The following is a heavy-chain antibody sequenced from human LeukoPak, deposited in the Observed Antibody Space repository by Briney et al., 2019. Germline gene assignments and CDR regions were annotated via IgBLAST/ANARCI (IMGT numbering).Heavy chain of an antibody. CDR1: GYTFTSYG. D-gene: IGHD4-17*01. J-gene: IGHJ4*02. CDR3: ARFSTPFTVTTNLDY. V-gene: IGHV1-18*01. Sequence: ASVKVSCKASGYTFTSYGISWVRQAPGQGLEWMGWISAYNGNTNYAQKLQGRVTMTTDTSTSTAYMELRSLRSDDTAVYYCARFSTPFTVTTNLDYWGQGTLVTVSS. CDR2: ISAYNGNT.